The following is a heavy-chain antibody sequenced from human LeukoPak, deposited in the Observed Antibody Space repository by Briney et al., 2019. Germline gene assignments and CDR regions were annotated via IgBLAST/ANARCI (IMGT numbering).Heavy chain of an antibody. D-gene: IGHD3-3*01. V-gene: IGHV4-4*07. CDR1: GGSISTYY. J-gene: IGHJ6*03. CDR3: ARHGHYDFWRELYYYYYYMDV. Sequence: SETLSLTCTVSGGSISTYYWSWIRQPAGKGLEWIGRIYTSGSTNYNPSLKSRVTMSVDTSKNQFSLKLSSVTAADTAVYYCARHGHYDFWRELYYYYYYMDVWGKGTTVTVSS. CDR2: IYTSGST.